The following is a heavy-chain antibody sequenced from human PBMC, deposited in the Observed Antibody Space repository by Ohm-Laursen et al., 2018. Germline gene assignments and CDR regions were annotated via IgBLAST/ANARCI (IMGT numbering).Heavy chain of an antibody. J-gene: IGHJ4*02. CDR1: EFTFSTYA. Sequence: SLRLSCSASEFTFSTYAMSWVRQAPGKGLEWVSAITGNGGNTYNADSVEGRFTISRDNSKNTLSLQMSSLRAEDTAVYYCARDGGDWGRGTLVTVSS. V-gene: IGHV3-23*01. D-gene: IGHD3-3*01. CDR2: ITGNGGNT. CDR3: ARDGGD.